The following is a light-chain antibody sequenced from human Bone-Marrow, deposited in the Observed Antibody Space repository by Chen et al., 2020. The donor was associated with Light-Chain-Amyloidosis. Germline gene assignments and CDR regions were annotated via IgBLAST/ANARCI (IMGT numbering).Light chain of an antibody. Sequence: IVLTQSLGTLSLSPGERATLSCRATQSVSSSYLAWYQQKPGQAPRLLIYDASSRAVGIPDRFSGSGSGTDFTLTISRLEPEDFALYYCQQCGTSLWTFGQGTKVEIK. CDR3: QQCGTSLWT. CDR1: QSVSSSY. V-gene: IGKV3-20*01. CDR2: DAS. J-gene: IGKJ1*01.